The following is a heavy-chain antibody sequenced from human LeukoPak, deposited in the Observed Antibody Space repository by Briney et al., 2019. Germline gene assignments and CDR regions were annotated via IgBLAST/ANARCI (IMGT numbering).Heavy chain of an antibody. Sequence: GGSLRLSCAASGFTFSSYAMSWVRQAPGKGLEWVSAISGSGDSTYYADSVKGRFTISRDNSKNTLYVQMNSLRAEDTAVYYCAKQFLWFGELSHFDYWGQGSLVTVSS. D-gene: IGHD3-10*01. CDR2: ISGSGDST. J-gene: IGHJ4*02. CDR1: GFTFSSYA. CDR3: AKQFLWFGELSHFDY. V-gene: IGHV3-23*01.